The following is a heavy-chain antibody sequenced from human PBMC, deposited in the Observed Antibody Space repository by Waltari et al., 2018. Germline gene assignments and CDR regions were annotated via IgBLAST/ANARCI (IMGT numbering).Heavy chain of an antibody. D-gene: IGHD6-19*01. Sequence: EVQLVESGGGLVQPGRSLRLSCAASGFTFDDYAMHWVRPAPGKGLEWVSGISWNSGSIGYADSVKGRFTISRDNAKNSLYLQMNSLRAEDTALYYCAKVPGSGWSLYYFDYWGQGTLVTVSS. V-gene: IGHV3-9*01. CDR1: GFTFDDYA. J-gene: IGHJ4*02. CDR3: AKVPGSGWSLYYFDY. CDR2: ISWNSGSI.